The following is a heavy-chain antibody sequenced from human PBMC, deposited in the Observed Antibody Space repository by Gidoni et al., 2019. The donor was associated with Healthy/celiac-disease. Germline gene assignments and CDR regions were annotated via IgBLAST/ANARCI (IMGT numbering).Heavy chain of an antibody. J-gene: IGHJ6*04. V-gene: IGHV2-70*15. Sequence: QVTLRESGPALVKPTQTLTLTCPFSVFSLSTSGMCVSWNRQPPGKALEWLARIDWDDDKYYSTSMKNRLTISKDTSKNQVVLTMTNMDPVETATYYCARILNWNDGDGDYYYGMDVWGKGTTVTVSS. CDR1: VFSLSTSGMC. CDR2: IDWDDDK. CDR3: ARILNWNDGDGDYYYGMDV. D-gene: IGHD1-1*01.